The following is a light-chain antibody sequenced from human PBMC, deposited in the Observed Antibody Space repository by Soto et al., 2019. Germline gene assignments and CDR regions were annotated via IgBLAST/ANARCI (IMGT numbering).Light chain of an antibody. CDR2: VAS. J-gene: IGKJ1*01. Sequence: EIVLTQSPGTLSLSPGERATLSCRASQSVSNNYLAWYQQKPGQAPRLLIYVASNRATGIPDRFSGSGSGTDFTLTISRLEPEDFAVYYCQQYGSSGTFGQGTKVDIK. CDR3: QQYGSSGT. CDR1: QSVSNNY. V-gene: IGKV3-20*01.